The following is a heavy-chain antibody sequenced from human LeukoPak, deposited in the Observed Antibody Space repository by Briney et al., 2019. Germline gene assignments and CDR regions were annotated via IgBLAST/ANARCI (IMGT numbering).Heavy chain of an antibody. CDR3: ARSRAGPFDY. J-gene: IGHJ4*02. CDR2: ISSSSFKI. CDR1: EFTFVRYA. Sequence: GGSLRLSCAASEFTFVRYAMIWVRQAPGKGLEWVSYISSSSFKIGYADSVKGRFTISRDNAKNSLYLQMNSLRAEDTAVYYCARSRAGPFDYWGQGTLVTVSS. V-gene: IGHV3-48*04.